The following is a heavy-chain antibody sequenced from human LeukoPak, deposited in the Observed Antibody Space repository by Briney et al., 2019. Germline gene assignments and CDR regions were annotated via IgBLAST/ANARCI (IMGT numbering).Heavy chain of an antibody. CDR2: ISYDGSNK. Sequence: GGSLRLSCAASGFTFSSYAMHWVRQAPGKGLEWVAVISYDGSNKYYADSVKGRFTISRDNSKNTLYLQMNSLRAEDTAVYYCAKTIAAAGREVGYGMDVWGQGTTVTVSS. CDR3: AKTIAAAGREVGYGMDV. D-gene: IGHD6-13*01. J-gene: IGHJ6*02. V-gene: IGHV3-30-3*01. CDR1: GFTFSSYA.